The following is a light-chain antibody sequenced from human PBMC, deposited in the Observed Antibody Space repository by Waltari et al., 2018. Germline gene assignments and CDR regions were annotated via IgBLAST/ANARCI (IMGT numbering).Light chain of an antibody. CDR3: ALWDDSLNGVV. V-gene: IGLV1-44*01. Sequence: QSVLTQPPSASGTPGQRVTISCSGSSSNIGSHSVNWYQQVTGTAPKLPIQSNNERPSGLPDRFSGSKSGTSGSLAISGLQSEDEADYYCALWDDSLNGVVFGGGTKLTVL. CDR1: SSNIGSHS. CDR2: SNN. J-gene: IGLJ2*01.